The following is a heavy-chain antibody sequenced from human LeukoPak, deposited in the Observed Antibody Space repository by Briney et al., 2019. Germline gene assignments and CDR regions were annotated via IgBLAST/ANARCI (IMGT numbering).Heavy chain of an antibody. CDR3: ASSYQVRYNWNRIPYYYMDV. V-gene: IGHV1-69*06. Sequence: SVKVSCKASGGTFSSYAISWVRQAPGQGLEWMGRIIPIFGTANYAQKFQGRVTITADKSTSTAYMELSSLRSEDTAVYYCASSYQVRYNWNRIPYYYMDVWGKGTTVTVSS. D-gene: IGHD1-20*01. J-gene: IGHJ6*03. CDR1: GGTFSSYA. CDR2: IIPIFGTA.